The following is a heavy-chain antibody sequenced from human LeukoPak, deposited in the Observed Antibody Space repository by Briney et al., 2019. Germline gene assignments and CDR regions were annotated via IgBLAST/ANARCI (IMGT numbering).Heavy chain of an antibody. CDR2: ISSSGSTI. CDR1: GFTFSSYG. Sequence: PGGSLRLSCAASGFTFSSYGMHWVRQAPGKGLEWVSYISSSGSTIYYADSVKGRLTISRDNSKNTLYLQMNSLRAEDTAVYYCAKEPGIAARRFDYWGQGTLVTVSS. J-gene: IGHJ4*02. V-gene: IGHV3-48*01. D-gene: IGHD6-6*01. CDR3: AKEPGIAARRFDY.